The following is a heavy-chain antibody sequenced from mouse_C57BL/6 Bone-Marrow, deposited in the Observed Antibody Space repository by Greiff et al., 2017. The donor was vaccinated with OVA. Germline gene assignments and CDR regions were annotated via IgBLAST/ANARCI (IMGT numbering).Heavy chain of an antibody. J-gene: IGHJ1*03. CDR3: ARESFYGSSYDWYFDV. D-gene: IGHD1-1*01. CDR2: INPSSGYT. Sequence: VQFQQSGAELARPGASVKMSCKASGYTFTSYTMHWVKQRPGQGLEWIGYINPSSGYTKYNQKFKDKATLTADKSSSTAYMQLSSLTSEDSAVCYCARESFYGSSYDWYFDVWGTGTTVTVSS. CDR1: GYTFTSYT. V-gene: IGHV1-4*01.